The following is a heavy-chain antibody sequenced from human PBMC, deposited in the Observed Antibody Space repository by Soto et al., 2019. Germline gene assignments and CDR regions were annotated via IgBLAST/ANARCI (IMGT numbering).Heavy chain of an antibody. CDR2: ISGSGCST. D-gene: IGHD2-15*01. Sequence: GALRLSCAASGFTFSSYAMSWVRQAPGKGLEWVSAISGSGCSTYYADSVKGRFTISGDNSKHTLYLQMNSLRAEDTAVYYCADTRSRPYYYCCMDVWGQGTTVTVSS. CDR1: GFTFSSYA. V-gene: IGHV3-23*01. CDR3: ADTRSRPYYYCCMDV. J-gene: IGHJ6*02.